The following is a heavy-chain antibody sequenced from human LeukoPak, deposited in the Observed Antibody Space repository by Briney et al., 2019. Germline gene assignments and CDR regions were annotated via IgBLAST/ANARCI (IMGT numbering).Heavy chain of an antibody. D-gene: IGHD6-13*01. CDR1: GFTFSSYA. CDR3: ARDPAAAGTEYFQH. CDR2: ISYDGSNK. J-gene: IGHJ1*01. Sequence: HPGGSLRLSCAASGFTFSSYAMHWVRQAPGKGLEWVAVISYDGSNKYYADSVKGRFTISRDNSKNTLYLQMNSLRAEDTAVYYCARDPAAAGTEYFQHWGQGTLVTVSS. V-gene: IGHV3-30-3*01.